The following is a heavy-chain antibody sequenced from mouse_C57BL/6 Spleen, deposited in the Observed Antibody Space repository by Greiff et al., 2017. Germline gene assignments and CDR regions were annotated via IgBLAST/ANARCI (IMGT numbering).Heavy chain of an antibody. V-gene: IGHV1-59*01. CDR1: GYTFTSYW. D-gene: IGHD4-1*01. J-gene: IGHJ4*01. Sequence: VQLQQPGAELVRPGTSVKLSCKASGYTFTSYWMHWVKQRPGQGLEWIGVIDPSDSYTNYNQKFKGKATLTVDTSSSTAYMQLSSLTSEDSAVYYCARNWHYYAMDYWGQGTSVTVSS. CDR3: ARNWHYYAMDY. CDR2: IDPSDSYT.